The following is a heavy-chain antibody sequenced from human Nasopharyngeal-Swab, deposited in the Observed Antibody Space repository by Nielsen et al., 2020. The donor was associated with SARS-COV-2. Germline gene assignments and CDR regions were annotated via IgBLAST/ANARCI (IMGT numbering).Heavy chain of an antibody. CDR3: ARDRGHYYDSSGYYFHYYYGMDV. V-gene: IGHV3-53*01. CDR1: GFTVSSNY. J-gene: IGHJ6*02. CDR2: IYSGGST. D-gene: IGHD3-22*01. Sequence: GESLKISCAASGFTVSSNYMSWVRQAPGKGLEWVSVIYSGGSTYYAASVKDRFTISRDNSKNTLYLQMNSLRAEDTAVYYCARDRGHYYDSSGYYFHYYYGMDVWGQETTVTVSS.